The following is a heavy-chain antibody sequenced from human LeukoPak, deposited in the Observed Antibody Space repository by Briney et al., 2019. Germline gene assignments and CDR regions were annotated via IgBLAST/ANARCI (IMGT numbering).Heavy chain of an antibody. V-gene: IGHV1-2*02. CDR2: INPNSGGT. CDR1: GYTFTDYY. Sequence: ASVKVSCKASGYTFTDYYMHWVRQAPGQGLEWMGWINPNSGGTNYAQKFQGRVTMTGDTSISTAYMELSRLRSDDTAVYYCARDRGSFDYWGQGTLVTVSS. CDR3: ARDRGSFDY. J-gene: IGHJ4*02. D-gene: IGHD3-10*01.